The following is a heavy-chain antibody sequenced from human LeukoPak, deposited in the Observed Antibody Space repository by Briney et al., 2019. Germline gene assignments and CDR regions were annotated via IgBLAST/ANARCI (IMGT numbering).Heavy chain of an antibody. Sequence: GGSLRLSCSASGFTFNTYAMHWVRQAPGEGLQFVSTISSSGGSTYYAASVKRRFTISRDNSKNTLYLQMSSLRPEDTAVYYCVKPDPARWLQCDYWGQGTLVTVSS. CDR3: VKPDPARWLQCDY. V-gene: IGHV3-64D*06. J-gene: IGHJ4*02. CDR1: GFTFNTYA. D-gene: IGHD5-24*01. CDR2: ISSSGGST.